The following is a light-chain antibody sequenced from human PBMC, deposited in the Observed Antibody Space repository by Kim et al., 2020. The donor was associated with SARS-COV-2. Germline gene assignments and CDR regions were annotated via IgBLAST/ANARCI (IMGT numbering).Light chain of an antibody. CDR3: SSYTSSSTLI. V-gene: IGLV2-18*02. J-gene: IGLJ2*01. Sequence: GQSVPISGTGTSSDVGSYNRVSWYQQPPGTAPKLIIYEVSDRPSGVPHRFSGSKSGNTASLTISWLQTEDEADYYCSSYTSSSTLIFGGGTKVTVL. CDR1: SSDVGSYNR. CDR2: EVS.